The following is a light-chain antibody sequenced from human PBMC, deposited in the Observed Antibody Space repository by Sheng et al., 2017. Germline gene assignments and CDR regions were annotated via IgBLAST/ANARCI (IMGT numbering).Light chain of an antibody. CDR2: VAS. CDR1: QSVAGRF. CDR3: KQRAIWLT. Sequence: EIVLTQSPGTLSLSLGERATLSCRASQSVAGRFLAWYQQKPGQAPRLLIYVASTRATGIPARFSGSGSGTEFTLTISSLQSEDFAVYYCKQRAIWLTFGGGTKVEVK. J-gene: IGKJ4*01. V-gene: IGKV3D-20*02.